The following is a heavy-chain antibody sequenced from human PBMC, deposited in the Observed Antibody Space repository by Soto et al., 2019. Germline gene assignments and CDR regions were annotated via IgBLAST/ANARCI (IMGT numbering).Heavy chain of an antibody. CDR1: GGSITGYY. CDR2: IFYSGST. CDR3: ARGDSSVAAHRPDY. Sequence: PSETLTLTCSVSGGSITGYYWTWIRQPPGKGLEWIGYIFYSGSTSYSPSLKNRVTISVDTSKNQFSLKLTSVTAADTAVYHCARGDSSVAAHRPDYWGRGTLVTVS. D-gene: IGHD6-6*01. V-gene: IGHV4-59*01. J-gene: IGHJ4*02.